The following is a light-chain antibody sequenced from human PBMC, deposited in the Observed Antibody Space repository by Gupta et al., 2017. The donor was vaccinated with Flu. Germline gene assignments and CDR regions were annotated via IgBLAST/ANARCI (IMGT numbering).Light chain of an antibody. Sequence: SDVGGYKSVSWYQKGPGKAPRLILYEVNKRPSGVPDRFSGCKSGNTASLNVSRLQTDAEADYYCSSYAGSDRTYVFGTGTKITVL. CDR3: SSYAGSDRTYV. J-gene: IGLJ1*01. CDR2: EVN. V-gene: IGLV2-8*01. CDR1: SDVGGYKS.